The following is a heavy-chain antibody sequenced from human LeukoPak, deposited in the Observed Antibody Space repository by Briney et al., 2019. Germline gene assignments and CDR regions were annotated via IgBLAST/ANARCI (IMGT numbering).Heavy chain of an antibody. D-gene: IGHD2-15*01. CDR1: GYSINNYW. CDR2: IYPADSDI. J-gene: IGHJ5*02. Sequence: GESLKISCKGSGYSINNYWIGWVRQMPGKGLEWMGIIYPADSDIRYSPSFQGQVTISADKSISTAYLQWSSLKASNTAMYYCARQEYCSGGSCYTWFDPWGQGTLVIVSS. CDR3: ARQEYCSGGSCYTWFDP. V-gene: IGHV5-51*01.